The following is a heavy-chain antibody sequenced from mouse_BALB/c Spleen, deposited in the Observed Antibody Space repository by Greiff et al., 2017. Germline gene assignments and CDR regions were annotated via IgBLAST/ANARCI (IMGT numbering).Heavy chain of an antibody. J-gene: IGHJ4*01. CDR1: GFTFSSYT. CDR3: TRFGAMDY. V-gene: IGHV5-6-4*01. Sequence: EVKLVESGGGLVKPGGSLKLSCAASGFTFSSYTMSWVRQTPEKRLEWVATISSGGSYTYYPDSVKGRFTISRDNAKNTLYLQMSSLKSEDTAMYYCTRFGAMDYWGQGTSVTVSS. CDR2: ISSGGSYT.